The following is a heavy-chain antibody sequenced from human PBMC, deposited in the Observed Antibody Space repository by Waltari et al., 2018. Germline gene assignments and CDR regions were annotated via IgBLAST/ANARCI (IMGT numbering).Heavy chain of an antibody. D-gene: IGHD7-27*01. V-gene: IGHV1-69*04. CDR3: TRDPPLG. Sequence: QDQLIQSRAEERKPGSSVKVSCQALGDIFKSRPINWVRQAPGKGLEYMGRINPMVGIKNYAQNFQGRLKITADKSTKTAYMELNSLRFDDTAIYYCTRDPPLGWGQGTQVTVSS. CDR1: GDIFKSRP. J-gene: IGHJ4*02. CDR2: INPMVGIK.